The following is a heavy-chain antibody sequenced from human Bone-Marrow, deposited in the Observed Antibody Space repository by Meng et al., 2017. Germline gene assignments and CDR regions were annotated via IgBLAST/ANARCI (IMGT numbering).Heavy chain of an antibody. J-gene: IGHJ1*01. V-gene: IGHV1-3*01. CDR1: GYTFTSYA. CDR3: ARPWGSGWYPEYFQH. D-gene: IGHD6-19*01. CDR2: INAGNGNT. Sequence: ASVKVSCKASGYTFTSYAMHWVRQAPGQRLEWMGWINAGNGNTKYSQKFQGRVTITRDTSASTAYMELSSLRSEDTAVYYCARPWGSGWYPEYFQHWGQGTLVT.